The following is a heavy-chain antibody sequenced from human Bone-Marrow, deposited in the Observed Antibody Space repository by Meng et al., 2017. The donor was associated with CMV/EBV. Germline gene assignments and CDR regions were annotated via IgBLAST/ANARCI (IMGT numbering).Heavy chain of an antibody. CDR1: GFTFSNAW. D-gene: IGHD2-2*02. CDR2: IKSKTDGGTT. CDR3: TTDLWIVVVPAAIRP. Sequence: ETLSLTCAASGFTFSNAWMSWVRQAPGKGLEWVGRIKSKTDGGTTDYAAPVKGRFTISRDDSKNTLYLLMNSLKTEDTAVYYCTTDLWIVVVPAAIRPWGQGTLVTVSS. V-gene: IGHV3-15*01. J-gene: IGHJ5*02.